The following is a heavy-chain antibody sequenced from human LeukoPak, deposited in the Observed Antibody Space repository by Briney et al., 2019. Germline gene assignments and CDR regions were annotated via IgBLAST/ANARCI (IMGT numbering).Heavy chain of an antibody. V-gene: IGHV3-21*01. Sequence: GGSLRLSCAASGFTFSSYSMNWVRQAPGKGLEWVSSIGSSSSYIYYADSVKGRFTISRDNAKNSLYLQMNSLRAEDTAVYYCARDRSTGTTLRNYYFDYWGQGTLVTVSS. CDR2: IGSSSSYI. CDR3: ARDRSTGTTLRNYYFDY. D-gene: IGHD1-7*01. J-gene: IGHJ4*02. CDR1: GFTFSSYS.